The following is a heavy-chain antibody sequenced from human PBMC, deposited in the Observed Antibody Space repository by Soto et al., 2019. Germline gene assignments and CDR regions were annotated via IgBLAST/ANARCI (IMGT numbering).Heavy chain of an antibody. D-gene: IGHD6-6*01. CDR2: INPSGGST. CDR1: GDTFTSNY. Sequence: ASVKVSCKACGDTFTSNYMHWVRQAPGQGLEWMGIINPSGGSTSYAQKFQGRVTMTRDTSTSTVYMELSSLRSEDTAVYYCARVTLSIAARPGYWFDPWGQGTLVTVSS. V-gene: IGHV1-46*03. CDR3: ARVTLSIAARPGYWFDP. J-gene: IGHJ5*02.